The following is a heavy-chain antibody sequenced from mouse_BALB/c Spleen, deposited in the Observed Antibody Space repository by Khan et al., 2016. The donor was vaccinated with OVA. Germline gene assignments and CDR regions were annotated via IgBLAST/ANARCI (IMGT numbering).Heavy chain of an antibody. CDR1: GFSLTSYG. J-gene: IGHJ3*01. CDR2: IWAGGST. D-gene: IGHD1-2*01. CDR3: ARDTTATPY. V-gene: IGHV2-9*02. Sequence: VQLQESGPGLVAPSQNLSITCTVSGFSLTSYGVHWVRQPPGKGLEWLGIIWAGGSTNYNLALMSRLSISKDNSKSQVFLKMNSLQTDDTAMYYCARDTTATPYWGQGTLVTVSA.